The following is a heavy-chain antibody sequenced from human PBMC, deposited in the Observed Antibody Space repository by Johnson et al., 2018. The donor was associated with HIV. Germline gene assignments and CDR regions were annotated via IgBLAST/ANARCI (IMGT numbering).Heavy chain of an antibody. D-gene: IGHD2-8*01. V-gene: IGHV3-30*04. CDR1: GLTFSTFA. J-gene: IGHJ3*01. Sequence: QVQLVESGGGVVQPGRSLTLSCEVSGLTFSTFAFHWVRQAPGKGLEWVAFISYDGTNKYYAVSVKGRFTISRDNSKNTVFLQMNSLRAEDTALYYCARGGDIVPQDPFDFWGQGTMVTVSS. CDR2: ISYDGTNK. CDR3: ARGGDIVPQDPFDF.